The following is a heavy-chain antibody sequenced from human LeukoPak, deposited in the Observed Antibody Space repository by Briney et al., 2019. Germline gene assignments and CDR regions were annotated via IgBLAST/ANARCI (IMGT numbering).Heavy chain of an antibody. CDR2: FDPEDGET. D-gene: IGHD3-9*01. CDR1: GYTLTELS. Sequence: ASVKVSCKVSGYTLTELSMHWVRQAPGKGLEWMGGFDPEDGETIYAQKFQGRVTMTEDTSTDTAYMELSSLRSEDTAVYYCTTVILTGYYKSEGFDPWGQGTLVTVSS. J-gene: IGHJ5*02. CDR3: TTVILTGYYKSEGFDP. V-gene: IGHV1-24*01.